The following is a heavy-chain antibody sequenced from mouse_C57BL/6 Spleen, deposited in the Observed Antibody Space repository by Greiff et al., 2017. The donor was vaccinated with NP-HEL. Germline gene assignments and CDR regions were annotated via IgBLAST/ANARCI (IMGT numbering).Heavy chain of an antibody. CDR1: GYSITSGYG. J-gene: IGHJ2*01. Sequence: DVKLQESGPGLVKPSQSLSLTCTVTGYSITSGYGWNWIRQFPGNKLEWMGYISYSGSTNYNPSLKSRISSTRDTSKNQFFLQLNSVTTEDTATYDCARTARIKYWGQGTTLTVSS. V-gene: IGHV3-2*02. CDR3: ARTARIKY. D-gene: IGHD1-2*01. CDR2: ISYSGST.